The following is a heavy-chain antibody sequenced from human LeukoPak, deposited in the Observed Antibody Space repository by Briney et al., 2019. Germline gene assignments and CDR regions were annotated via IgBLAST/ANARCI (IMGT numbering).Heavy chain of an antibody. CDR1: GFTFDDYA. CDR2: ISGDGDST. Sequence: GGSLRLSCAASGFTFDDYAMHWVRQAPGKGLEWVSLISGDGDSTYYADSVKGRFTISRDNSKNSLYLQMNSPRTEDTALYYCAKDPTDSAAAPGLGIDYWGQGTLVTVSS. V-gene: IGHV3-43*02. CDR3: AKDPTDSAAAPGLGIDY. D-gene: IGHD6-13*01. J-gene: IGHJ4*02.